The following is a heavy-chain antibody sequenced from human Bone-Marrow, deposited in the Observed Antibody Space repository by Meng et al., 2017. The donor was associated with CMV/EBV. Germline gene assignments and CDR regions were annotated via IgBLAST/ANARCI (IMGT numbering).Heavy chain of an antibody. D-gene: IGHD6-13*01. J-gene: IGHJ4*02. V-gene: IGHV4-34*01. CDR1: GSFSGYY. CDR2: INHSGST. CDR3: ARGSRYRYSSSWSHLDY. Sequence: GSFSGYYWSWIRQPPGKGLEWIGEINHSGSTNYNPSLKSRVTISVDTSKNQFSLKLSSVTAADTAVYYCARGSRYRYSSSWSHLDYWGQGTLVTVSS.